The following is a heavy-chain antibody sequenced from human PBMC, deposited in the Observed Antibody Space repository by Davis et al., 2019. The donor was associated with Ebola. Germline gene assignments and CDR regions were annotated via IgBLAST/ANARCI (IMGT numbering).Heavy chain of an antibody. Sequence: PSETLSLTCTLYGASFRDYYWGWVRQAPGKGLEWIGEIDYRGRTEYSPSLKSRVAMSIDTSKNQFSLRLTSVTAADTAMYFCASPHQIRGQDYFDCWGQGTLVTVST. CDR2: IDYRGRT. V-gene: IGHV4-34*10. CDR3: ASPHQIRGQDYFDC. J-gene: IGHJ4*02. CDR1: GASFRDYY.